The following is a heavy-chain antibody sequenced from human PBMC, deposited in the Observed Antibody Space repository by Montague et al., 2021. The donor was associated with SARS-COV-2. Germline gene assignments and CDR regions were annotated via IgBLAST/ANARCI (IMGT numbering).Heavy chain of an antibody. D-gene: IGHD3-16*02. Sequence: PALVKPTQTLTVTCTFSGFSLNTSGMCVSWIRQPPGKALEWLARIDWDDEKYYSTSLKTRLTISKDTYKNQVVLRMINMDPVDTATFYCARTRYYDYDCGNYHGVDYWGQGTLVTVSS. CDR2: IDWDDEK. V-gene: IGHV2-70*11. CDR3: ARTRYYDYDCGNYHGVDY. CDR1: GFSLNTSGMC. J-gene: IGHJ4*02.